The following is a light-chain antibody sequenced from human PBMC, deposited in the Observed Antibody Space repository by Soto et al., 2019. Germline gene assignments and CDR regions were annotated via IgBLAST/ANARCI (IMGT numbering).Light chain of an antibody. J-gene: IGLJ3*02. CDR1: SRHSSYI. CDR2: LEGSGSY. V-gene: IGLV4-60*02. CDR3: ETWDSNTHTV. Sequence: QPVLTQSSSASASLGSSVKLTCTLSSRHSSYIIAWHQQQPGKAPRYLMKLEGSGSYNKGSGVPDRFSGSSSGADRYLTISNLQFEDEADYYCETWDSNTHTVFGGGTKLTVL.